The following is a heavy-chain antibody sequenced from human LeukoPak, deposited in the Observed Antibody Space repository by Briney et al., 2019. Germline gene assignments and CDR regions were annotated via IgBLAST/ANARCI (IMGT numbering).Heavy chain of an antibody. CDR3: AREGMVRGVPDAFDL. V-gene: IGHV3-7*01. D-gene: IGHD3-10*01. CDR2: IKQDGIEK. J-gene: IGHJ3*01. CDR1: GFTFSSYW. Sequence: GGSLRLSCAASGFTFSSYWMSWVRQAPGKGLEWVANIKQDGIEKYFVGSVKGRFDISRDNAKNSLYLQMNSLRVEDTAVYYCAREGMVRGVPDAFDLWGQGTMVTVSS.